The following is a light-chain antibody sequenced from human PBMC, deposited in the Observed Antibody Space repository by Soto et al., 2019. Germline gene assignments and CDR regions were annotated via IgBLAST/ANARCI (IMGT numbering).Light chain of an antibody. J-gene: IGKJ5*01. CDR1: QSVSNNY. V-gene: IGKV3D-20*02. CDR2: GAS. CDR3: QLRSNWPPIT. Sequence: EIVLTQSPGTLSLSPGERATLSCRASQSVSNNYLAWYQQKPGQAPRLLIYGASNRATGIPDRFSGSGSGTDFTLTISSLEPEDFAVYYCQLRSNWPPITFGQGTRLEIK.